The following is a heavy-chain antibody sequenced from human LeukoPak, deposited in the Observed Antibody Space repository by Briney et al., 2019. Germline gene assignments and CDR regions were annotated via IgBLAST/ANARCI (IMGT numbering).Heavy chain of an antibody. V-gene: IGHV4-39*01. J-gene: IGHJ4*02. CDR3: ARLDIVATIFDY. CDR1: GGSISSSSYY. CDR2: IYYSRST. D-gene: IGHD5-12*01. Sequence: SETLSLTCTVSGGSISSSSYYWGWIRQPPGKGLEWIGSIYYSRSTYYNAYLKSRVTISVDTSKNQFSLKLSSVTAADTAVYYCARLDIVATIFDYWGQGTLVTVSS.